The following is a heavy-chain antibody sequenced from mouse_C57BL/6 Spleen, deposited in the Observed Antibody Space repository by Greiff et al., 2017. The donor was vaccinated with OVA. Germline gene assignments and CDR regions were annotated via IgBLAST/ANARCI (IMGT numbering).Heavy chain of an antibody. Sequence: QVTLKESGAELVKPGASVKISCKASGYAFSSYWMNWVKQRPGKGLEWIGQIYPGDGDTNYNGKFKGKATLTADKSSSTAYMQLSSLTSEDSAVYFCAYGNYLYYFDYWGQGTTLTVSS. V-gene: IGHV1-80*01. CDR1: GYAFSSYW. CDR2: IYPGDGDT. J-gene: IGHJ2*01. CDR3: AYGNYLYYFDY. D-gene: IGHD2-1*01.